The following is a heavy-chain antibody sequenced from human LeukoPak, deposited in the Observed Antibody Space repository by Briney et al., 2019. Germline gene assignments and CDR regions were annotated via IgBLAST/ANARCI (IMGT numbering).Heavy chain of an antibody. CDR2: ISSNGGST. D-gene: IGHD6-19*01. CDR3: ARGHEAVAGTGLFDY. Sequence: GGSLRLSCAASGFTFSSYAMHWVRQAPGKGLEYVSAISSNGGSTYYANSVKGRFTISRDNSKNTLYLQMGSLRAEDMAVYYCARGHEAVAGTGLFDYWGQGTLVTVSS. V-gene: IGHV3-64*01. J-gene: IGHJ4*02. CDR1: GFTFSSYA.